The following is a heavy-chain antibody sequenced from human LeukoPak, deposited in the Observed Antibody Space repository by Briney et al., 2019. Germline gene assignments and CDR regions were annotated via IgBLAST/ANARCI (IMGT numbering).Heavy chain of an antibody. Sequence: SETLSLTCAVYGGSFSGYYWSWIRQPPGKGLEWIGEINHSGSTNYNPSLKSRVTISVDTSKNQFSLKLSSVTAADTAVYYCARGLVRGVPRSPLDYWGQGTLVTVSS. V-gene: IGHV4-34*01. CDR2: INHSGST. D-gene: IGHD3-10*01. CDR3: ARGLVRGVPRSPLDY. J-gene: IGHJ4*02. CDR1: GGSFSGYY.